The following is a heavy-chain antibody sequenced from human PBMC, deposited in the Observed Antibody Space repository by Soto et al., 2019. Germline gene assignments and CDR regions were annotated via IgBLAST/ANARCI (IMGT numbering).Heavy chain of an antibody. Sequence: SETLSLTCTVSGGSISSSSYYWGWIRQPPGKGLEWIGSIFYSGSTYYNPSLKSRVTISVDTSKNQFSLKLSSVTAADTAVYYCAGQPTAGSYYDLGSYYYYYAMAVWGQGTTVTVSS. CDR1: GGSISSSSYY. D-gene: IGHD3-10*01. CDR3: AGQPTAGSYYDLGSYYYYYAMAV. CDR2: IFYSGST. J-gene: IGHJ6*02. V-gene: IGHV4-39*01.